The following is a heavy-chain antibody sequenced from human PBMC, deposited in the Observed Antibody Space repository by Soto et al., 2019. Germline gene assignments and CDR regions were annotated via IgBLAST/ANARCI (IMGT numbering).Heavy chain of an antibody. CDR2: IYPGDSDT. J-gene: IGHJ5*02. Sequence: PGESLKISCKGSGYSFTSYWIGWVRQMPGKGLEWMGIIYPGDSDTRYSPSFQGQVTISADKSISTAYLQWSSLKASDTAMYYCARHVGDSSSSSRNSWFDPWGQGTLVTVSS. CDR3: ARHVGDSSSSSRNSWFDP. V-gene: IGHV5-51*01. CDR1: GYSFTSYW. D-gene: IGHD6-6*01.